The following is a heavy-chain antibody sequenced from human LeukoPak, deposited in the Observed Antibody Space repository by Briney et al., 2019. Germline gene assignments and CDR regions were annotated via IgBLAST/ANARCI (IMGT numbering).Heavy chain of an antibody. J-gene: IGHJ2*01. D-gene: IGHD1-26*01. CDR3: TRRRDSGTYSFVHWYFDL. V-gene: IGHV3-66*01. CDR2: IDGGGRT. Sequence: PGGPLRLSCAASGFIVSSNYMSWVRHAPGRGLEWVSTIDGGGRTSYADSVKGRFTISRDNSKNTAHLHMNSLRVEDTAVYYCTRRRDSGTYSFVHWYFDLWGRGTLVTVSS. CDR1: GFIVSSNY.